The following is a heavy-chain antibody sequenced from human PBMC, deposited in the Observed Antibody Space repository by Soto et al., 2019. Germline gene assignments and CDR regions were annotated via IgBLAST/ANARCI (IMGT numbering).Heavy chain of an antibody. CDR1: GGTFSSYT. Sequence: ASVKVSCKASGGTFSSYTISWVRQAPGQGLEWMGRIIPILGIANYAQKFQGRVTITADKSTSTAYMELSSLRSEDTAVYYCARGDIVATIPYYYYYMDVWGKGTTVTVSS. CDR2: IIPILGIA. D-gene: IGHD5-12*01. V-gene: IGHV1-69*10. J-gene: IGHJ6*03. CDR3: ARGDIVATIPYYYYYMDV.